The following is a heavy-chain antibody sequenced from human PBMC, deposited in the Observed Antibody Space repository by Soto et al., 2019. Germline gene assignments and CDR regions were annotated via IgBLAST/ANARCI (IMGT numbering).Heavy chain of an antibody. CDR1: GGSISGYS. D-gene: IGHD2-15*01. CDR3: ARDRVVVAATHHYYYGMDV. V-gene: IGHV4-4*07. CDR2: IYTSGST. Sequence: SETLSLTCTVSGGSISGYSWSWIRQPAGKGLEWIGRIYTSGSTNYNPSLKSRVTMSVDTSKNQFSLTLSSVTAADTAVYYCARDRVVVAATHHYYYGMDVWGQGTTVTVSS. J-gene: IGHJ6*02.